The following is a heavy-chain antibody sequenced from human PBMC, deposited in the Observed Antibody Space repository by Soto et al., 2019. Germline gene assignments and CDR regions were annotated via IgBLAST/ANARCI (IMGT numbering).Heavy chain of an antibody. CDR3: ARHHEGYFDY. CDR1: GGSISSYY. CDR2: ISYSGST. V-gene: IGHV4-59*08. J-gene: IGHJ4*02. Sequence: QVQLQESGPGLVKPSETLSLTCTVSGGSISSYYWSWIGQPQGKVLEWIGYISYSGSTNYNPSLKSPVTISVDTSNNQFSLKLSSVTAADTAVYYCARHHEGYFDYWGQGTLVTVSS.